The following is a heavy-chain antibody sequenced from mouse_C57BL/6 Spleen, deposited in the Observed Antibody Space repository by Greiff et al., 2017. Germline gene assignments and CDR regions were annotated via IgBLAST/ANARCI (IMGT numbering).Heavy chain of an antibody. Sequence: VQLQQPGAELVKPGASVKMSCKASGYTFTSYWITWVKQRPGQGLEWIGDIYPGSGSTNYNEKFKSKATLTVDTSSSTAYMQLSSLTSEDSAVYYCARESDYYGSSYGAMDYWGQGTSVTVSS. CDR3: ARESDYYGSSYGAMDY. CDR2: IYPGSGST. J-gene: IGHJ4*01. V-gene: IGHV1-55*01. CDR1: GYTFTSYW. D-gene: IGHD1-1*01.